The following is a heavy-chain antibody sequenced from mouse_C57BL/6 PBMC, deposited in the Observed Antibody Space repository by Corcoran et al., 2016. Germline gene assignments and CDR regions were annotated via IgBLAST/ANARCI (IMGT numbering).Heavy chain of an antibody. J-gene: IGHJ2*01. CDR3: ARSLITTVVATSYLDY. CDR1: GFNIKNTY. D-gene: IGHD1-1*01. Sequence: EVQLQQSVAELVRPGASVKLSCTASGFNIKNTYMHWVKQRPEQGLEWIGRIDPANGNTKYAPKFQGKATITADTSSNTAYLQLSSLTSEDTAIYYCARSLITTVVATSYLDYWGQGTTLTVSS. V-gene: IGHV14-3*01. CDR2: IDPANGNT.